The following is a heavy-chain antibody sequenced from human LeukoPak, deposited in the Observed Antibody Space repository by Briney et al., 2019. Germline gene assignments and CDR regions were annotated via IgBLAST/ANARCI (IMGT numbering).Heavy chain of an antibody. CDR1: GGSISSYY. CDR3: ARMGWSYYDILTGYYPLVDY. J-gene: IGHJ4*02. D-gene: IGHD3-9*01. Sequence: PSETLSLTCTVSGGSISSYYWSWIRQPPGKGLEWIGYIYYSGSTNYNPSLKSRVTILVDTSKNQFSLKLSSVTAADAAVYYCARMGWSYYDILTGYYPLVDYWGQGTLVTVSS. V-gene: IGHV4-59*08. CDR2: IYYSGST.